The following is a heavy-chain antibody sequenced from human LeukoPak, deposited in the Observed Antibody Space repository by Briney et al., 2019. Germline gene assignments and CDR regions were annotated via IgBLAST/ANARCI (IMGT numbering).Heavy chain of an antibody. Sequence: GRSLRLSCAASGFTFDDYALHWVRQAPGKGLEWVSGISCNSGDIAYAASVQGRFTISRDNAKTSMHLQMKSLRTEATDLYYCEKDLWRLVGVTGDAFDFWGQGTLVTVSS. J-gene: IGHJ4*02. CDR1: GFTFDDYA. CDR3: EKDLWRLVGVTGDAFDF. D-gene: IGHD1-26*01. V-gene: IGHV3-9*01. CDR2: ISCNSGDI.